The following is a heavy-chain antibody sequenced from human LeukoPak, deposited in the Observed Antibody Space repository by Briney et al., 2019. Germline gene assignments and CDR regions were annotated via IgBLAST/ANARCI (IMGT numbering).Heavy chain of an antibody. V-gene: IGHV1-69*04. CDR1: GGTFSSYA. CDR3: ARSALPAGSSWANYGMDV. D-gene: IGHD6-13*01. Sequence: SVKVSCKASGGTFSSYAISWVRQAPGQGLEWMGRIIPILGIANYAQKFQGRVTITADKSTSTAYMELSSLRSEDTAVYYCARSALPAGSSWANYGMDVWGQGTTVTVSS. J-gene: IGHJ6*02. CDR2: IIPILGIA.